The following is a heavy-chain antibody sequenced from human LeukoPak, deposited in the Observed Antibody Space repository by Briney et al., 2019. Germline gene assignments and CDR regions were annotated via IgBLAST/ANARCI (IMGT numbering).Heavy chain of an antibody. CDR2: ISWNSGSI. Sequence: GGSLRLACAAAGYTFDDYAMGWVRHAPGKGLEWVSAISWNSGSIGYADFVKGRFTISRDNGKNSLYLQMNSLRTEDTALYYCAKGHTYGLGESYLDFWGQGTLVSVSS. D-gene: IGHD5-18*01. J-gene: IGHJ4*02. CDR1: GYTFDDYA. CDR3: AKGHTYGLGESYLDF. V-gene: IGHV3-9*01.